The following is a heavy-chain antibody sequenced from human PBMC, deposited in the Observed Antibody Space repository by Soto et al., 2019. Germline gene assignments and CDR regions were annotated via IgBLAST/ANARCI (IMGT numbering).Heavy chain of an antibody. Sequence: GGSLRLSCAAPGFTFSSYGMHWVRQAPGKGLEWVAVISYDGSNKYYADSVKGRFTISRDNSKNTLYLQMNSLRAEDTAVYYCAKPRLQSNWFDPWGQGTLVTVFS. J-gene: IGHJ5*02. V-gene: IGHV3-30*18. CDR1: GFTFSSYG. D-gene: IGHD4-4*01. CDR2: ISYDGSNK. CDR3: AKPRLQSNWFDP.